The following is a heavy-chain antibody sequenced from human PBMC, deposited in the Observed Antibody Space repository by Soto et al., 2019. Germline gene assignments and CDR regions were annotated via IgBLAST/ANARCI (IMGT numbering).Heavy chain of an antibody. V-gene: IGHV1-46*03. D-gene: IGHD6-6*01. CDR3: ARNPTAARPFGQWKYYMDA. Sequence: ASVKVSCKASGYTFTSYYMHWVRQAPGQGLEWMGIINPSGGSTSYAQRFQARVTMTRDTSTSTVYMELSSLRSEDTAVYYCARNPTAARPFGQWKYYMDAWGTGTTVTVSS. J-gene: IGHJ6*03. CDR1: GYTFTSYY. CDR2: INPSGGST.